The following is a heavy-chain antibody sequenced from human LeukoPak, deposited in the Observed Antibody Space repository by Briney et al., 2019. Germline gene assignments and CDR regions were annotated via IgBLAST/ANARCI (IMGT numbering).Heavy chain of an antibody. J-gene: IGHJ4*02. V-gene: IGHV5-51*01. CDR2: IYPSDSDT. CDR1: GYSFTSNW. D-gene: IGHD6-13*01. Sequence: GESLQISCKGSGYSFTSNWIGWVRQLPGKGLEWMGVIYPSDSDTRYSPSFQGQVTISADKSISTAYLQWSSLKASDTAMYYCARRGPPFSSSWYLDYWGQGTLVTVSS. CDR3: ARRGPPFSSSWYLDY.